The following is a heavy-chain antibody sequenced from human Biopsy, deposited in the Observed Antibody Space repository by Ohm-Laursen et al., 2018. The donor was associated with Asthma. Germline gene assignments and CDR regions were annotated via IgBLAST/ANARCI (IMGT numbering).Heavy chain of an antibody. J-gene: IGHJ3*02. CDR2: INAGNGNT. D-gene: IGHD3-3*01. CDR1: GYTFTSYA. V-gene: IGHV1-3*01. Sequence: ASVKVSCKVSGYTFTSYAMHWVRQAPGQRPEWMGWINAGNGNTKYSQKFQGRVTITRDTSATTAYMELSSLRAEDTAVYYCAKERYYDFWSGYPIWGQGTMVTVSS. CDR3: AKERYYDFWSGYPI.